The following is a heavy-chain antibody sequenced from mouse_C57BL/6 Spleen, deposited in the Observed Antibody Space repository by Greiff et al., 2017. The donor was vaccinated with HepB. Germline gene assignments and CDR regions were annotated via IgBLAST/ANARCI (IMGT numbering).Heavy chain of an antibody. CDR2: ISSGSSTI. V-gene: IGHV5-17*01. Sequence: EVQRVESGGGLVKPGGSLKLSCAASGFTFSDYGMHWVRQAPEKGLEWVAYISSGSSTIYYADTVKGRFTISRDNAKNTLFLQMTSLRSEDTAMYYCARGGRITTVVALDYWGQGTTLTVSS. CDR1: GFTFSDYG. J-gene: IGHJ2*01. CDR3: ARGGRITTVVALDY. D-gene: IGHD1-1*01.